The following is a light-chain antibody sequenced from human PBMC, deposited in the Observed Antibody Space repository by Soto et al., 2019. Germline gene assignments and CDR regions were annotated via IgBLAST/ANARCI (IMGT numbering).Light chain of an antibody. CDR2: EVV. CDR3: KSYAGSNTYV. CDR1: KNDIGLYDF. Sequence: QSALTQPPSASGSPGQSVTISCTGTKNDIGLYDFVSWYQHHPGKAPRLIIYEVVQRPSGVPDRSSGSKSGNTASLTVSGLQAADEADYFCKSYAGSNTYVFGSGTKVTVL. J-gene: IGLJ1*01. V-gene: IGLV2-8*01.